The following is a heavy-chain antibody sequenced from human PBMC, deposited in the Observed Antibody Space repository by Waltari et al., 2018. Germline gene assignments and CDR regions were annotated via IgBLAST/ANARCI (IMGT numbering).Heavy chain of an antibody. D-gene: IGHD2-15*01. CDR2: INNDGSST. J-gene: IGHJ3*01. CDR1: GFTFSRSW. Sequence: EVQLVESGGGLVQPGGSLRLSCAASGFTFSRSWIHWVRQFPGKGLMWGQRINNDGSSTVYTDSVKGRFTISRDDAKNTVSLQMNNLSAEDTALYYCARAGLLGAFDVWGQGTMVTASS. CDR3: ARAGLLGAFDV. V-gene: IGHV3-74*03.